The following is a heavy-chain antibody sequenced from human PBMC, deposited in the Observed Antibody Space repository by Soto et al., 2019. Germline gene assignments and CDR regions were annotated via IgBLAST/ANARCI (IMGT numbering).Heavy chain of an antibody. J-gene: IGHJ1*01. CDR2: IIPILGIA. Sequence: EASVKVSCKASGGTFSSYTISWVRQAPGQGLEWMGRIIPILGIANYAQKFQGRVTITADKSTSTAYMELSSLRSEDTAVYYCARDLEGQFESPVPGYFQHWGQGTLVTVSS. D-gene: IGHD3-10*01. CDR1: GGTFSSYT. V-gene: IGHV1-69*04. CDR3: ARDLEGQFESPVPGYFQH.